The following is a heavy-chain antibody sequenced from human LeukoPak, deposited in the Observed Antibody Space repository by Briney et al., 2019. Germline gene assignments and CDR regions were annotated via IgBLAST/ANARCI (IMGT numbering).Heavy chain of an antibody. D-gene: IGHD1-1*01. J-gene: IGHJ3*02. CDR2: INPNSGGT. V-gene: IGHV1-2*02. CDR1: GYTFTGHY. Sequence: ASVKVSCKASGYTFTGHYMHWVRQVPGQGPEWMGWINPNSGGTNYAQKFQGRVTMTRDTSISTAYMELSGLRSDDTAVYYCARCSTPHWIFDAFDIWGQGTMVTVSS. CDR3: ARCSTPHWIFDAFDI.